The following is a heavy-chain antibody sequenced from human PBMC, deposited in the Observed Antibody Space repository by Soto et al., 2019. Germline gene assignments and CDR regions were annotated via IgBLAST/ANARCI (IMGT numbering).Heavy chain of an antibody. V-gene: IGHV4-39*01. CDR1: GGSISSSSYY. D-gene: IGHD4-17*01. Sequence: QLQLQESGPGLVKPSETLSLTCTVSGGSISSSSYYWGWIRQPPGKGLEWIGSIYYSGSTYYNPSLKSRVTISVDTSKNQFSLKLSSVTAADTAVYYCARFPRLRWYLDYWGQGTLVTVSS. CDR3: ARFPRLRWYLDY. J-gene: IGHJ4*02. CDR2: IYYSGST.